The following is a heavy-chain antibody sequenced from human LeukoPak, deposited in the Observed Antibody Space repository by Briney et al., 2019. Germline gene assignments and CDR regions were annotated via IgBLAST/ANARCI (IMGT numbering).Heavy chain of an antibody. Sequence: PSETLSLTCTVSGGSISGYFWSWIRQPAGRGLEWIGRIYTGGSTNYNPSLKSRVTVSVDTSKNQFSLKLSSVAAADTAVYYCARGGGSSTFRSFDIWGQGTMVTVSS. V-gene: IGHV4-4*07. CDR1: GGSISGYF. CDR3: ARGGGSSTFRSFDI. D-gene: IGHD6-13*01. J-gene: IGHJ3*02. CDR2: IYTGGST.